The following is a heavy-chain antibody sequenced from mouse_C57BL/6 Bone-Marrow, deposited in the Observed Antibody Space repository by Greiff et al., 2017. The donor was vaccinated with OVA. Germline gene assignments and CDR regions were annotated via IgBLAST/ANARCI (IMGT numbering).Heavy chain of an antibody. Sequence: QVQLQQSGAELVKPGASVKMSCKASGYTFTSYWITWVKQRPGQGLEWIGEIYPGSGSTNYNEKFKGKATLTVDTSSSTAYMPLSSLTSEDSAVYSCARRYSGSSWYFDFWGTGTTVTVSS. D-gene: IGHD1-1*01. V-gene: IGHV1-55*01. CDR2: IYPGSGST. CDR1: GYTFTSYW. CDR3: ARRYSGSSWYFDF. J-gene: IGHJ1*03.